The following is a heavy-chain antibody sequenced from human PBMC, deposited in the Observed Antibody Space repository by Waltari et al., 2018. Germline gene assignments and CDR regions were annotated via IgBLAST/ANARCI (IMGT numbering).Heavy chain of an antibody. CDR1: GFTFSNYD. V-gene: IGHV3-23*01. J-gene: IGHJ4*02. CDR3: AIRYSIEX. D-gene: IGHD3-16*02. Sequence: EVXLXESGXGLVQPGGSXRLSCAASGFTFSNYDMSWVRQAPGXGLEWXSAISXGGGNTYYADXVKGRFTISRDNSKNTLXLQMNSLRXEXTAXYYCAIRYSIEXWGQGTLVTVSS. CDR2: ISXGGGNT.